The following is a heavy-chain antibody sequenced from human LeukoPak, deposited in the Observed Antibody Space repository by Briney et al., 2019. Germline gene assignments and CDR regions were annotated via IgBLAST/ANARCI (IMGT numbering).Heavy chain of an antibody. CDR2: IRSKAYGGTT. J-gene: IGHJ4*02. CDR3: TREARYCTNGVCYTHFDY. CDR1: GFTFRTYS. Sequence: GGSLRLSCTASGFTFRTYSMIWVRQAPGKGLEWVGFIRSKAYGGTTEYAASVKGRFTISRDDSKSIAYLQMNSLKTEDTAVYYCTREARYCTNGVCYTHFDYWGQGTLVTVSS. D-gene: IGHD2-8*01. V-gene: IGHV3-49*04.